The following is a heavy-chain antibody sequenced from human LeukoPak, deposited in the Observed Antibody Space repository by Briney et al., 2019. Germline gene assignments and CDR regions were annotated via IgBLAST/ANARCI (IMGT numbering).Heavy chain of an antibody. D-gene: IGHD3-10*01. V-gene: IGHV3-23*01. Sequence: GGSLRLSCAASGFTFSSYAMSWVRQAPGKGLEWVSAISGSGGSTYYADSVKGRFTISRDNSKNTMYLQMHSLRAGDTAVYYWANARITMVRGVIENFDYWGQGTLVTVSS. CDR2: ISGSGGST. J-gene: IGHJ4*02. CDR3: ANARITMVRGVIENFDY. CDR1: GFTFSSYA.